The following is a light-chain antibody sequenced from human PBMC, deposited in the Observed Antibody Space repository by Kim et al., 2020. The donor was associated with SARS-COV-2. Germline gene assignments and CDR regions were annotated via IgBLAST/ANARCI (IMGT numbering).Light chain of an antibody. J-gene: IGLJ2*01. Sequence: SYELTQPPSVSVSPGQTASITCSGGKLGDKYVFWYQQEPGQSPVLVIYQDTKRPSGIPERFSASNSGNTATLTISGTQATDEADYYCQAWDIGTAVVFGGGTQLTVL. CDR1: KLGDKY. CDR2: QDT. CDR3: QAWDIGTAVV. V-gene: IGLV3-1*01.